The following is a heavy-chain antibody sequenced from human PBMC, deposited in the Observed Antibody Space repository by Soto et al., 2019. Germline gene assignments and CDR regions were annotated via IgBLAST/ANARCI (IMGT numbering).Heavy chain of an antibody. D-gene: IGHD1-7*01. V-gene: IGHV3-64*01. CDR2: ISSNGGTT. Sequence: EVQLAESGGGMVQPGGSLRLSCVASGFTFSSYDMHWVRQAPGKGLEYVSSISSNGGTTYYGNSVKGRFTISRDNSKNTLYLHMGSLRAEDRAVYYCVRRVSGNYDYWGQGTLVTVSS. J-gene: IGHJ4*02. CDR3: VRRVSGNYDY. CDR1: GFTFSSYD.